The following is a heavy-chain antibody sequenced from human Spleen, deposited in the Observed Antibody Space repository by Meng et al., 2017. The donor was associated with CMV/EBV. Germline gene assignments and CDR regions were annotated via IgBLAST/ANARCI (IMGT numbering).Heavy chain of an antibody. Sequence: CTVSGGSISSGDYYWSWIRQPPGKGLEWIGYIYYSGDTYYSPSLKSRPAISIDRSKDQFSLKLTSVTAADTAVYYCARIGPLCWFDPWGLGTLVTVSS. D-gene: IGHD2-21*01. CDR3: ARIGPLCWFDP. CDR2: IYYSGDT. J-gene: IGHJ5*02. V-gene: IGHV4-30-4*08. CDR1: GGSISSGDYY.